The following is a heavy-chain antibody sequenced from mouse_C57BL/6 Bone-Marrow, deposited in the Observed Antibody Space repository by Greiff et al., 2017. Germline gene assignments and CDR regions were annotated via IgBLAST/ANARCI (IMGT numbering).Heavy chain of an antibody. Sequence: QVQLQQSGTELVKPGASVKLSCKASGYTFTSYWMHWVKQRPGQGLEWIGNINPSNGGTNYNEKFKSKATLTVDKSSITSYMQLSSLTSEDSAVYYCARSMMVRKGYFYVWGTGTTVTVSS. D-gene: IGHD2-3*01. V-gene: IGHV1-53*01. CDR2: INPSNGGT. CDR3: ARSMMVRKGYFYV. J-gene: IGHJ1*03. CDR1: GYTFTSYW.